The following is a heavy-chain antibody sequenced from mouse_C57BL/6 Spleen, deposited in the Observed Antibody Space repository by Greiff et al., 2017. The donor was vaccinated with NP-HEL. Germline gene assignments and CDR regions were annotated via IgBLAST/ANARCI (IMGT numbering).Heavy chain of an antibody. V-gene: IGHV5-4*03. CDR3: AKGGYYYGSSYDFDY. D-gene: IGHD1-1*01. J-gene: IGHJ2*01. CDR2: ISDGGSYT. CDR1: GFTFSSYA. Sequence: EVKLMESGGGLVKPGGSLKLSCAASGFTFSSYAMSWVRQTPEKRLEWVATISDGGSYTYYPDNVKGRFTISRDNAKNNLYLQMSHLKSEDTAMYYCAKGGYYYGSSYDFDYWGQGTTLTVSS.